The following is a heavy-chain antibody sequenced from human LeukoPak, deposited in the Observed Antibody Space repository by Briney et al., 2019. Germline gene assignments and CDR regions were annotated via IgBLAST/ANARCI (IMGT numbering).Heavy chain of an antibody. CDR3: ASAYCSSTSCYDYFDY. J-gene: IGHJ4*02. CDR2: ISSSGSTI. D-gene: IGHD2-2*01. Sequence: GGSLRLSCATSGFTFSDYYMSWIRQAPGKGLEWVSYISSSGSTIYYADSVKGRFTISRDNAKNSLYLQMNSLRAEDTAVYYCASAYCSSTSCYDYFDYWGQGTLVTVSS. V-gene: IGHV3-11*01. CDR1: GFTFSDYY.